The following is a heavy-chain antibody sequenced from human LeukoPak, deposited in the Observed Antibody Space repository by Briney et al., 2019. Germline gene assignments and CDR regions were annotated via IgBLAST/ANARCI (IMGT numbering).Heavy chain of an antibody. J-gene: IGHJ3*02. Sequence: GGSLRLSCAASGFTFSSYSMNWVRQAPGKGLEWVSSISSSSNYIYYADSVKGRFTISRDNAKNSLYLQMNSLRAEDTAVYYCARDTGAQYAFDIWGQGTMVTVSS. D-gene: IGHD1-26*01. CDR2: ISSSSNYI. V-gene: IGHV3-21*01. CDR1: GFTFSSYS. CDR3: ARDTGAQYAFDI.